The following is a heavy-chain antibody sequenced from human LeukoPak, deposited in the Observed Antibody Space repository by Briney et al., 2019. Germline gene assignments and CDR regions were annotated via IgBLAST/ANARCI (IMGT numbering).Heavy chain of an antibody. J-gene: IGHJ4*02. Sequence: PSETLSLTCTVSGYSISSGYYWGWIRQPPGTGLEWIGSIYHSGSTYYNPSLKSRVTISVDTSKNQFSLKLSSVTAADTAVYYCARVGYYGSGSYYVTQGYYYFDYWGQGTLVTVSS. CDR3: ARVGYYGSGSYYVTQGYYYFDY. D-gene: IGHD3-10*01. CDR1: GYSISSGYY. V-gene: IGHV4-38-2*02. CDR2: IYHSGST.